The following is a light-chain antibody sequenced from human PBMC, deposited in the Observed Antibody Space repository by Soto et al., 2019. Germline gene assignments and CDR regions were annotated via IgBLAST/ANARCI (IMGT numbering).Light chain of an antibody. J-gene: IGKJ1*01. V-gene: IGKV1-39*01. CDR2: AAS. Sequence: DIQMTQSPSSLSASVGDRVIITCRASESIITYLNWYQQKPGKAPKVLIYAASSLHSGVPSRFSVSGSGTDFTLTINTLQPEDSATYYCQQSYTSPQTFGQGTKVEIK. CDR1: ESIITY. CDR3: QQSYTSPQT.